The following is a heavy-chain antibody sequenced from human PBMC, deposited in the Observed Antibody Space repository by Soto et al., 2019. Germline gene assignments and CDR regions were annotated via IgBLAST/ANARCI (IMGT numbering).Heavy chain of an antibody. D-gene: IGHD2-15*01. V-gene: IGHV4-39*07. J-gene: IGHJ5*02. CDR1: GGSISSSSYY. CDR2: IYYSGST. CDR3: ARGPHVVVVAAPRRTAWFDP. Sequence: SETLSLTCTVSGGSISSSSYYWGWIRQPPGKGLEWIGSIYYSGSTYYNPSLKSRFTISVDTSKNQFSLKLSSVTAADTAVYYCARGPHVVVVAAPRRTAWFDPLGQGTLVTVSS.